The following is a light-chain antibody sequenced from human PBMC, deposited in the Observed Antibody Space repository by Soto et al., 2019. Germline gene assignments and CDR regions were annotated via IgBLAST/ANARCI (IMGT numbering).Light chain of an antibody. CDR3: QQYSDWRPP. J-gene: IGKJ1*01. V-gene: IGKV3-15*01. Sequence: EIVMTQSPATLSVSPGERATLFCRASHSVSSSLAWYQQKPGQAPRLLIHGASTRAAGIPAKFSGSRSGTEFTLTISSLQSADFAVYYCQQYSDWRPPFGQGTKVEIK. CDR2: GAS. CDR1: HSVSSS.